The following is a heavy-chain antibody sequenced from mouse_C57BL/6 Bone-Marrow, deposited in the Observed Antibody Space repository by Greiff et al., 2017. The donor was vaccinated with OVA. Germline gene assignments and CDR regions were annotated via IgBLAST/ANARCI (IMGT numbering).Heavy chain of an antibody. CDR3: TRVLTVVATHWYFDV. V-gene: IGHV1-15*01. CDR2: IDPETGGT. CDR1: GYTFTDYE. J-gene: IGHJ1*03. D-gene: IGHD1-1*01. Sequence: VQVVESGAELVRPGASVTLSCKASGYTFTDYEMHWVKQTPVHGLEWIGAIDPETGGTAYNQKFKGKAILTADKSSSTAYMELRSLTSEDSAVYYCTRVLTVVATHWYFDVWGTGTTVTVSS.